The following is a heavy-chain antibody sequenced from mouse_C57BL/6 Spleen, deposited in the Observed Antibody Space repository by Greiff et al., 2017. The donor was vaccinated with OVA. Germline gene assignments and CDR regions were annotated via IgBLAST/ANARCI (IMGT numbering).Heavy chain of an antibody. CDR2: IDPETGGT. Sequence: VKLMESGAELVRPGASVTLSCKASGYTFTDYEMHWVKQTPVHGLEWIGAIDPETGGTAYNEKFKGKAILTADKSSSTAYMELRSLTSEDSAVYYCTRGDDYDRFAYWGQGTLVTVSA. V-gene: IGHV1-15*01. CDR1: GYTFTDYE. J-gene: IGHJ3*01. D-gene: IGHD2-4*01. CDR3: TRGDDYDRFAY.